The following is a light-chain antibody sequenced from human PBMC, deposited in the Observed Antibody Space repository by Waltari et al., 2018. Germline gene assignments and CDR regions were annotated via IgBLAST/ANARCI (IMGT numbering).Light chain of an antibody. V-gene: IGLV2-14*01. CDR1: TNDVGGYNF. CDR2: EVT. Sequence: PASVSGSPGQSITIFCTGTTNDVGGYNFVSWYQHHPGKAPKLIIYEVTKRPSGVSTRFSGSKSGNTASLTISGLQAEDEADYYCHSYTGSRTYVFGTGTKVTVL. CDR3: HSYTGSRTYV. J-gene: IGLJ1*01.